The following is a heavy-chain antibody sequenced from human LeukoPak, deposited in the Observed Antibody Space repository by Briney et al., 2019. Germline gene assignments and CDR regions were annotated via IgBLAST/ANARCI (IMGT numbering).Heavy chain of an antibody. CDR1: GFSSSNYY. Sequence: GGSLRLSCAASGFSSSNYYMIWVRQAPGKGLECISYITPSSDIIHYADSVKGRFAVSRDNAKNLLYLQMNSLRVEDTALYYCARVVPGVTGGDYWGRGTLVSVSS. V-gene: IGHV3-48*01. CDR3: ARVVPGVTGGDY. J-gene: IGHJ4*02. D-gene: IGHD3-3*01. CDR2: ITPSSDII.